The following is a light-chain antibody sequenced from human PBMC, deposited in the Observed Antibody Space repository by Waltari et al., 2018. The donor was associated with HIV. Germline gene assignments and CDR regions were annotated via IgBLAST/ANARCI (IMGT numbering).Light chain of an antibody. Sequence: QSALTQPPSASGSPGQSVTISCTGSSSDIGGYDFVSWFQQHPGKAPKLVICEVYKRPAGVPGRCSGSKSGNTASLTGSGLHAEDEAYYHCSSYAGNYNLVFGGGTKLTVL. CDR2: EVY. J-gene: IGLJ3*02. CDR3: SSYAGNYNLV. V-gene: IGLV2-8*01. CDR1: SSDIGGYDF.